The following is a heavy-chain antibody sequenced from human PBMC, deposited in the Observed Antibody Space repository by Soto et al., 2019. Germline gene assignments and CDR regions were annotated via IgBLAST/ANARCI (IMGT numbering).Heavy chain of an antibody. Sequence: EVQLVESGGGLVQPGGSLRLSCAGSEFTLTRSWMSWVRQAPGKGLEWVANIKYDEGEKYYVDSVKGRFTISRDNAHNSLYLQMDSLRVEDTAVYYCVRDSGFCRGTSYCFKDWGQGTLVTISS. CDR1: EFTLTRSW. J-gene: IGHJ4*02. V-gene: IGHV3-7*01. CDR3: VRDSGFCRGTSYCFKD. CDR2: IKYDEGEK. D-gene: IGHD2-2*01.